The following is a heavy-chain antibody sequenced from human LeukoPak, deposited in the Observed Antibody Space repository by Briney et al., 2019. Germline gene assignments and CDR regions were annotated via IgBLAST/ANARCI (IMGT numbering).Heavy chain of an antibody. D-gene: IGHD2/OR15-2a*01. CDR2: IHASGDT. CDR1: GLTGSHNY. CDR3: VSFYETY. V-gene: IGHV3-53*01. Sequence: PGGSLRLSCAASGLTGSHNYVSWVRQAPGKGLEWVSAIHASGDTCYADSVKGRFTISRDTSKNTVYLQMNSLRAEDTAVYYCVSFYETYWGRGTLVTVSS. J-gene: IGHJ4*02.